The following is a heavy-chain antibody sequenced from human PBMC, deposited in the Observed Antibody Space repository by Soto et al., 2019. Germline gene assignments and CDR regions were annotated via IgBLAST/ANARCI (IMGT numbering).Heavy chain of an antibody. J-gene: IGHJ5*02. CDR1: GASMNSYH. V-gene: IGHV4-4*07. CDR2: IHSSWST. Sequence: QVQLQASGPGLVKPSETLSLTCTVSGASMNSYHWSWIRQPAGKGLEWIGHIHSSWSTNYNPSLTGRVTMPLDTSKNQFSVRLMSLTAADTAVYYCARDQGVAAVGITCFDPWGQVSLVTVSS. CDR3: ARDQGVAAVGITCFDP. D-gene: IGHD3-22*01.